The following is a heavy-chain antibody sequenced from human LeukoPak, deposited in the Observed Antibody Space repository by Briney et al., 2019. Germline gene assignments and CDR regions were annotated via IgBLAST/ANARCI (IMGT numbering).Heavy chain of an antibody. CDR1: GYSFTSYW. CDR3: AMGIAVAGTEIVDY. V-gene: IGHV5-10-1*01. D-gene: IGHD6-19*01. CDR2: IDPSDSYT. Sequence: GESLKIPCKGSGYSFTSYWISWVRQMPGKGLEWMGRIDPSDSYTNYSPSFQGHVTISADKSISTAYLQWSSLKASDTAMYYCAMGIAVAGTEIVDYWGQGTLVTVSS. J-gene: IGHJ4*02.